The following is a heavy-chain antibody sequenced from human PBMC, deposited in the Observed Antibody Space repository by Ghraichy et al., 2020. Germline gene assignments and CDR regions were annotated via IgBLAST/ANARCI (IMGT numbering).Heavy chain of an antibody. CDR3: ARRLGGLSYYYCMDV. Sequence: LSLPCTVSGGSISSYYWSWIRQAPGKGLEWIGHIYDSGSISYNPSLKSRVTLSVDTSKNQFSLKLSSVTAADTAVYYCARRLGGLSYYYCMDVWGQGTTVTVSS. D-gene: IGHD3-16*01. CDR1: GGSISSYY. CDR2: IYDSGSI. J-gene: IGHJ6*02. V-gene: IGHV4-59*08.